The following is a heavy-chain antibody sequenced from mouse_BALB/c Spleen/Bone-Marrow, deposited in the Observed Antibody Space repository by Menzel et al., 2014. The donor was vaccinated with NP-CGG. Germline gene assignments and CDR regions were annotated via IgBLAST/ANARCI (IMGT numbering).Heavy chain of an antibody. J-gene: IGHJ3*01. CDR2: IDPPDSET. D-gene: IGHD2-1*01. Sequence: QVQLQQSGAEVVKPGAPVKLSCKASGYTFTRYWMHWVRQRPGRGLEWIGKIDPPDSETHYNHEFKDKATLTVDKSSSTAYIQLSSLTSEDSAVYFCARSGGNYVAWFVYWGQGTLVTVSP. V-gene: IGHV1-69*02. CDR1: GYTFTRYW. CDR3: ARSGGNYVAWFVY.